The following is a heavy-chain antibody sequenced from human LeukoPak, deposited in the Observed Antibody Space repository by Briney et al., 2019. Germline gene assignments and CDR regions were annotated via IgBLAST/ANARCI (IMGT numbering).Heavy chain of an antibody. CDR2: ISGSGGST. CDR1: GFTFSSYA. Sequence: GGSLRLSCAASGFTFSSYAMSWVRQAPGKGLEWVSAISGSGGSTYYADSVKGRFTISRDNSKNTLYLQMNNLRAEDTAVYYCAKDNYDILTGHSTYYYHYYYMDVWGKGTTVTVSS. CDR3: AKDNYDILTGHSTYYYHYYYMDV. J-gene: IGHJ6*03. D-gene: IGHD3-9*01. V-gene: IGHV3-23*01.